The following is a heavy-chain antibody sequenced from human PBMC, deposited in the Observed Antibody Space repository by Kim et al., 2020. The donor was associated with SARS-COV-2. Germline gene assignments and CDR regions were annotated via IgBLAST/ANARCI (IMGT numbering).Heavy chain of an antibody. D-gene: IGHD2-8*02. V-gene: IGHV4-34*01. CDR2: VTHGGST. Sequence: SETLSLTCSVSGGSLIGYYWAWIRQTPGKGLEWIGEVTHGGSTNSSPSLKDRVSISADMSKRQFSLKLASVTAAVTAVYFCARAVDSTGFYHWGQGTLVTVS. CDR3: ARAVDSTGFYH. CDR1: GGSLIGYY. J-gene: IGHJ4*02.